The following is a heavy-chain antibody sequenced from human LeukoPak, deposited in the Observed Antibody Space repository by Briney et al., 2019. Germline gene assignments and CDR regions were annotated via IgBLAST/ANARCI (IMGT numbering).Heavy chain of an antibody. CDR2: INPNSGGT. J-gene: IGHJ4*02. V-gene: IGHV1-2*02. D-gene: IGHD3-3*01. CDR1: GYTFTNYN. CDR3: ARARENYDFWSAY. Sequence: GASVKVSCKASGYTFTNYNINWVRQAPGQGLEWMGWINPNSGGTNYAQKFQGRVTMTRDTSISTAYMELSRLRSDDTAVYYCARARENYDFWSAYWGQGTLVTVSS.